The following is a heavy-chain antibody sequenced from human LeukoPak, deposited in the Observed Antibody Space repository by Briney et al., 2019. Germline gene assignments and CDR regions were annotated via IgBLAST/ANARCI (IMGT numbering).Heavy chain of an antibody. Sequence: GGSLRLSCAASGFAFSRYWMDWVRQAPGKGLVWVSGLNSDGTMTRYAESVKGRFTISRDNAKNTLYLQMNSLRAEDTAVYYCASRDYFDYWGQGTLVTVSS. CDR1: GFAFSRYW. J-gene: IGHJ4*02. CDR3: ASRDYFDY. CDR2: LNSDGTMT. V-gene: IGHV3-74*01.